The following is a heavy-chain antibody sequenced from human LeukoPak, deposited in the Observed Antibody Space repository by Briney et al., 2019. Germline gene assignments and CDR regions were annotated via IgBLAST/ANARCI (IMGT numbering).Heavy chain of an antibody. Sequence: PETLSLTCTVSGGSISSYYWSWIRQPPGKGLEWIGYIYYSGSTNYNPSLKSRVTISVDTSKNQFSLKLSSVTAADTAVYYCAGLYSGSSNYYYYYYGMDAWGQGTTVTVSS. CDR3: AGLYSGSSNYYYYYYGMDA. CDR1: GGSISSYY. V-gene: IGHV4-59*08. J-gene: IGHJ6*02. D-gene: IGHD1-26*01. CDR2: IYYSGST.